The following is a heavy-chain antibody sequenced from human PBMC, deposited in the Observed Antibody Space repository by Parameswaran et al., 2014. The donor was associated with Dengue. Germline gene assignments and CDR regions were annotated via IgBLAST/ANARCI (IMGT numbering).Heavy chain of an antibody. J-gene: IGHJ5*02. CDR3: ARAINPFIFGVENWFDP. Sequence: WVRQAPGQGLEWMGGIIPMFGTANHAQNFQGRVTITADESTSTAYMELSSLRSEDTAVYYCARAINPFIFGVENWFDPWGQGTLVTVSS. D-gene: IGHD3-3*01. V-gene: IGHV1-69*01. CDR2: IIPMFGTA.